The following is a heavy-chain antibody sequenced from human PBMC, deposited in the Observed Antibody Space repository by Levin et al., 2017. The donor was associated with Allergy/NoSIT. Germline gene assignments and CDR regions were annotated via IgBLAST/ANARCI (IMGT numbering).Heavy chain of an antibody. D-gene: IGHD3-9*01. CDR1: GYSFTSYW. J-gene: IGHJ4*02. CDR2: IYPGDSDT. CDR3: ARALPYYDILTGYYKGFDY. Sequence: RGESLKISCKGSGYSFTSYWIGWVRQMPGKGLEWMGIIYPGDSDTRYSPSFQGQVTISADKSISTAYLQWSSLKASDTAMYYCARALPYYDILTGYYKGFDYWGQGTLVTVSS. V-gene: IGHV5-51*01.